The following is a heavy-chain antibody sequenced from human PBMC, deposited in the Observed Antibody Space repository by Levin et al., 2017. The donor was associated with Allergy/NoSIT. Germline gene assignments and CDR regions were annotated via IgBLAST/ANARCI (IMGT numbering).Heavy chain of an antibody. V-gene: IGHV3-21*01. CDR3: ARDQLESSGYSSDY. CDR1: GFTFSSYS. J-gene: IGHJ4*02. D-gene: IGHD3-22*01. CDR2: ISSSSSYI. Sequence: GESLKISCAASGFTFSSYSMNWVRQAPGKGLEWVSSISSSSSYIYYADSVKGRFTISRDNAKNSLYLQMNSLRAEDTAVYYCARDQLESSGYSSDYWGQGTLVTVSS.